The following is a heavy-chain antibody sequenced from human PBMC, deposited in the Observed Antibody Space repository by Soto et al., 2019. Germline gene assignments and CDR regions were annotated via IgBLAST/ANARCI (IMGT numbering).Heavy chain of an antibody. CDR3: AKGKANTVFGVDTLFDY. V-gene: IGHV3-23*01. J-gene: IGHJ4*02. CDR1: GFSFSNYA. D-gene: IGHD3-3*01. Sequence: GGSLRLSCGASGFSFSNYAMSWVRQAPGKGLEWVSLVSGNGGTTNYADSVKGRFTISRDNSKKTVYLQMNSLRAEDTALYYCAKGKANTVFGVDTLFDYWGQGTPVTVSS. CDR2: VSGNGGTT.